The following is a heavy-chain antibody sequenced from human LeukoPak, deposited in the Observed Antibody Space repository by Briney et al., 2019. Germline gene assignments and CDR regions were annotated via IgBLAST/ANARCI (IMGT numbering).Heavy chain of an antibody. CDR1: GYTFTSYG. J-gene: IGHJ4*02. V-gene: IGHV1-18*01. CDR2: ISACNGNT. Sequence: ASVKVSCKASGYTFTSYGISWVRQAPGQGLEWMGWISACNGNTNYAQKLQGRVTMTTDTSTSTAYMELRSLRSDDTAVYYCARVLPYYYDSSGYYPEDDYWGQGTLVTVSS. CDR3: ARVLPYYYDSSGYYPEDDY. D-gene: IGHD3-22*01.